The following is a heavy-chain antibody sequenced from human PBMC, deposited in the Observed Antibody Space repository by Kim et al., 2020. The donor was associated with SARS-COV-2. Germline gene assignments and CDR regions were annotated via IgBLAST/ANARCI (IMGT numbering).Heavy chain of an antibody. D-gene: IGHD2-2*01. V-gene: IGHV3-21*01. CDR1: GFTFSSYS. CDR3: ARTAGVVVVPAAHYYMDV. CDR2: ISSSSSYI. J-gene: IGHJ6*03. Sequence: GGSLRLSCAASGFTFSSYSMNWVRQAPGKGLEWVSSISSSSSYIYYADSVKGRFTISRDNAKNSLYLQMNSLRAEDTAVYYCARTAGVVVVPAAHYYMDVWGKGTTVTVSS.